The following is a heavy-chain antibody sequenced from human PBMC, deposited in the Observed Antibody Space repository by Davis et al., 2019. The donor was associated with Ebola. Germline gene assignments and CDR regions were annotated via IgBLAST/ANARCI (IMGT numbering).Heavy chain of an antibody. Sequence: GSLRLSCTVSGGSISSYYWSWIRQLPGKGLEWIGYIYYSGSTNYNPSLKSRVTISVDTSKNQFSLKLSSVTAADTAVYYCARGLITFDYWGQGTLVTVSS. CDR2: IYYSGST. CDR1: GGSISSYY. CDR3: ARGLITFDY. V-gene: IGHV4-59*01. D-gene: IGHD3-16*01. J-gene: IGHJ4*02.